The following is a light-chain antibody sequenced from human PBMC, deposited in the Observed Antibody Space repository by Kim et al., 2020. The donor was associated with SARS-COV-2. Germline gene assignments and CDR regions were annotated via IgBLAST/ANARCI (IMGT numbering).Light chain of an antibody. J-gene: IGLJ2*01. Sequence: SYELTQPPSVSVSPGQTASITCSGDKLGDKYACWYQQKPGQSPVLVIYQDSKRPSGIPERFSGSNSGNTATLTISGTQAMDEADYYCQAWATRTGVFGGG. CDR1: KLGDKY. CDR2: QDS. V-gene: IGLV3-1*01. CDR3: QAWATRTGV.